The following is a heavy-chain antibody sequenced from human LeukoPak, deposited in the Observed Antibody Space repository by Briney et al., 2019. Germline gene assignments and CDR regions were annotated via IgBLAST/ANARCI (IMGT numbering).Heavy chain of an antibody. CDR1: GGTFSTYA. CDR3: ARGPIVVVIPNYYYYMTS. CDR2: IIPIFGTA. Sequence: SVKVSCKASGGTFSTYAISWVRQAPGQGLEWMGGIIPIFGTANYAQKFQGRVTITADESTSTAYMELSSLRSEDTAVYYCARGPIVVVIPNYYYYMTSGAKGPRSPSP. V-gene: IGHV1-69*13. D-gene: IGHD3-22*01. J-gene: IGHJ6*03.